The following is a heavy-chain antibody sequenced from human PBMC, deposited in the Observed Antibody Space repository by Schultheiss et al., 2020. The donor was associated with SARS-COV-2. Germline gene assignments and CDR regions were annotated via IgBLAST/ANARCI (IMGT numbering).Heavy chain of an antibody. CDR1: GFTFSSYA. J-gene: IGHJ2*01. Sequence: GGSLRLSCAASGFTFSSYAMSWVRQAPGKGLEWVSAISGSGGSTYYADSVKGRFTISRDNSKNTLYLQMNSLRADDTAVYYCARNEQLLQSVRYFDLWGRGTLVTVSS. V-gene: IGHV3-23*01. CDR2: ISGSGGST. D-gene: IGHD1-26*01. CDR3: ARNEQLLQSVRYFDL.